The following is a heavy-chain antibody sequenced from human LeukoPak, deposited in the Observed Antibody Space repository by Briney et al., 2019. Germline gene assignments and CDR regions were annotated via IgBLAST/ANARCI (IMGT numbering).Heavy chain of an antibody. CDR2: VTYDGSGK. Sequence: GGSLRLSCAASGFTFSSYAMSWVRQAPGKGLEWVAVVTYDGSGKWYADAVKGRFTISRDNSKNTLYLQMNSLRTEDTAVYYCAKDHVIMVRGGYFSMDVWGQGTTVIVSS. J-gene: IGHJ6*02. D-gene: IGHD3-10*01. CDR1: GFTFSSYA. CDR3: AKDHVIMVRGGYFSMDV. V-gene: IGHV3-30*18.